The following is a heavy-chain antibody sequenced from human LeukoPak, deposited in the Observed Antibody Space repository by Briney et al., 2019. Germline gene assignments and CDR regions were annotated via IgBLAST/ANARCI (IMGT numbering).Heavy chain of an antibody. V-gene: IGHV1-18*01. Sequence: ASVKVSCKASGYTFTSYGISWVRQAPGQGLEWMGWISAYNGNTNYAQKFQGRVTMTEDTSTDTAHMELSSLRSEDTAVYYCATDTRRVVGATTQEVFDYWGQGTLVTVSS. CDR2: ISAYNGNT. CDR1: GYTFTSYG. CDR3: ATDTRRVVGATTQEVFDY. J-gene: IGHJ4*02. D-gene: IGHD1-26*01.